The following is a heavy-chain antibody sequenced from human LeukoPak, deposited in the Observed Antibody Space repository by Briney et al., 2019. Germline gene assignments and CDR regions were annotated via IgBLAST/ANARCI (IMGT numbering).Heavy chain of an antibody. CDR3: ARGAEWFGELYQH. CDR2: MNPNSGNT. V-gene: IGHV1-8*01. D-gene: IGHD3-10*01. CDR1: GYTFTSYD. Sequence: ASVKVSCKASGYTFTSYDVNWVRQATGQGLEWMGWMNPNSGNTGYAQKFQGRVTMTRNTSISTAYMELSSLRSEDTAVYYCARGAEWFGELYQHWGQGTLVTVSS. J-gene: IGHJ1*01.